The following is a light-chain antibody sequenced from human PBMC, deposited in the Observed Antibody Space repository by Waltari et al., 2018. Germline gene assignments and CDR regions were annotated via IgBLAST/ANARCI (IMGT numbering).Light chain of an antibody. J-gene: IGKJ1*01. CDR2: AAS. CDR3: QHYVRSPAT. CDR1: QSVSRT. Sequence: EIVLTQSPGTLSLAPGERATLSCRASQSVSRTLAWYQQKPGQAPSLRIYAASTRATGIPDRFSGSGSGTDFSLTISRLEPEDFAVYYCQHYVRSPATFGQGTKVEIK. V-gene: IGKV3-20*01.